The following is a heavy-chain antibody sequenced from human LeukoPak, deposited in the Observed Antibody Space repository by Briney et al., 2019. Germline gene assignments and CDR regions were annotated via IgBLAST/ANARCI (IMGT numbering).Heavy chain of an antibody. Sequence: GGSLRLPCAASGFTFSSYGMHWVRQAPGKGLEWVAVISYDGSNKYYADSVKGRFTISRDNSKNTLYLQMNSLRAEDTAVYYCAKEYCSSTSCSVYFQHWGQGTLVTVSS. V-gene: IGHV3-30*18. CDR1: GFTFSSYG. D-gene: IGHD2-2*01. CDR3: AKEYCSSTSCSVYFQH. J-gene: IGHJ1*01. CDR2: ISYDGSNK.